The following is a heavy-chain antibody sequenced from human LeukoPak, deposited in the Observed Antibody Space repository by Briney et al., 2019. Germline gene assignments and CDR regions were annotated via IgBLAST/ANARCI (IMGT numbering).Heavy chain of an antibody. CDR2: IYYSGST. V-gene: IGHV4-39*01. CDR3: ARHRRAMVRGREPPTANPGWGHFDY. Sequence: GSLRLSCAASGFTFSDHYMSWIRQAPGKGLEWIGSIYYSGSTYYNPSLKSRVTISVDTSKNQFSLKLSSVTAADTAVYYCARHRRAMVRGREPPTANPGWGHFDYWGQGTLVTVSS. CDR1: GFTFSDHY. D-gene: IGHD3-10*01. J-gene: IGHJ4*02.